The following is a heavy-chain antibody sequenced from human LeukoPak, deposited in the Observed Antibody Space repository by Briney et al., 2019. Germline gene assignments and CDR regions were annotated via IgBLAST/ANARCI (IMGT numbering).Heavy chain of an antibody. J-gene: IGHJ6*02. CDR2: ISAYNGNT. D-gene: IGHD3-10*01. V-gene: IGHV1-18*01. Sequence: GASVKVSCKASGYTFTSYGISWVRQAPGQGLEWMGWISAYNGNTNYAQKLQGRVTMTTDTSTSTAYMELRSLRSDDTAVYYCARKVRGVIPHYYYYGMDVWGQGTTVTVSS. CDR1: GYTFTSYG. CDR3: ARKVRGVIPHYYYYGMDV.